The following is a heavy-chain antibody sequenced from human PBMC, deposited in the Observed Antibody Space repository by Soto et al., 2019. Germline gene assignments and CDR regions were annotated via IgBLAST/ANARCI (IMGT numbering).Heavy chain of an antibody. J-gene: IGHJ5*02. D-gene: IGHD3-10*01. CDR3: ARDSGYGAGNSVKHYIDP. V-gene: IGHV3-7*01. CDR2: IKTDASEK. CDR1: GXNFHWYS. Sequence: HPXGSLRLSCAASGXNFHWYSMSWVRQAPGKGLEWLATIKTDASEKKYVDSVKGRFTMSRDNAKNSVYLQMDSLRTEDTAFYYCARDSGYGAGNSVKHYIDPWGQGTLGPVSS.